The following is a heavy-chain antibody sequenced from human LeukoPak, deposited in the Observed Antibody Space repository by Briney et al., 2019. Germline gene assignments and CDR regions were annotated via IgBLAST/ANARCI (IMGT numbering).Heavy chain of an antibody. Sequence: PGGSLRLSCAASGLTFSNYWMSWVRQAPGKGLEWVANINQDGSEKYYVDSVKGRFTISRDNAKNSLYLQMNSLRAEDTAVYYCARESDSSGFGAFDIWGQGTMITVSS. J-gene: IGHJ3*02. D-gene: IGHD3-22*01. CDR3: ARESDSSGFGAFDI. CDR1: GLTFSNYW. V-gene: IGHV3-7*04. CDR2: INQDGSEK.